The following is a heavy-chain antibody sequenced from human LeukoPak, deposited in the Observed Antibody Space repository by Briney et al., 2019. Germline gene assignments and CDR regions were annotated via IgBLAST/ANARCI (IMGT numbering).Heavy chain of an antibody. Sequence: SETLSLTCTVSGGSVSSGSYYWSWIRQPPGKGLEWIGYIYYSGMTNYNPSLKSRVTMSVDTSKNQFSLNLNSATAADTAVYYCARRYCSGGSCYPRHFDFWGQGTLVTVSS. CDR2: IYYSGMT. J-gene: IGHJ4*02. CDR1: GGSVSSGSYY. CDR3: ARRYCSGGSCYPRHFDF. D-gene: IGHD2-15*01. V-gene: IGHV4-61*01.